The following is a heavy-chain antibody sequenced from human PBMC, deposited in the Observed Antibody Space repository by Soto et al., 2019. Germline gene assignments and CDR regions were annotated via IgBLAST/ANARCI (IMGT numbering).Heavy chain of an antibody. Sequence: GESLKISCKGSGYSFTSYYMHWVRQAPGQGLEWMGIINPSGGSTSYAQKFQGKVTMTRDTSTSTVYMELSSLRSEDTAVYYCARLKYYYGSGSYPQGGGMDVWGQGTTVTAP. CDR3: ARLKYYYGSGSYPQGGGMDV. V-gene: IGHV1-46*01. CDR2: INPSGGST. J-gene: IGHJ6*02. D-gene: IGHD3-10*01. CDR1: GYSFTSYY.